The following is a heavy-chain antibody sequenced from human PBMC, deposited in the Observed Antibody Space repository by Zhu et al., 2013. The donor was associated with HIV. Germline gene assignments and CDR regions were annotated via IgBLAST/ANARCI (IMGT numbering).Heavy chain of an antibody. CDR2: IYYSGST. D-gene: IGHD3-22*01. CDR1: GGSISSSSYY. CDR3: AREGDYYDSSGYYDFDY. J-gene: IGHJ4*02. V-gene: IGHV4-39*07. Sequence: QVQLQESGPGLVKPSETLSLTCTVSGGSISSSSYYWGWIRQPPGKGLEWIGSIYYSGSTYYNPSLKSRVTISVDTSKNQFSLKLSSVTAADTAVYYCAREGDYYDSSGYYDFDYWGQGSLVTVSS.